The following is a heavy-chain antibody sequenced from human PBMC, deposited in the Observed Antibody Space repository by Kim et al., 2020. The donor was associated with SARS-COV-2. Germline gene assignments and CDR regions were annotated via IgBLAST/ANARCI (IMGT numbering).Heavy chain of an antibody. V-gene: IGHV4-39*01. Sequence: YNPSLKSRVTIPGDTSKNQVSLGLSSVTAADPAVYYCASYYDYRGSEYFQHWGQGTLVTVSS. J-gene: IGHJ1*01. D-gene: IGHD3-16*01. CDR3: ASYYDYRGSEYFQH.